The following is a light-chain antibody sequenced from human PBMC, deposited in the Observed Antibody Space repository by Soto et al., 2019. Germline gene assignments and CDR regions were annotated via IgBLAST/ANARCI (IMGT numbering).Light chain of an antibody. Sequence: QSALTQPPSASGSPGQSVTISCTGTSSDVGSYNYVSWYQQHPGKVPKPMVYEVNKRPSGVPDRFSGSKSGNTASLTFSGLQAEDEADYYCSSYAGGNNVFGTGTKLTVL. CDR2: EVN. CDR3: SSYAGGNNV. J-gene: IGLJ1*01. V-gene: IGLV2-8*01. CDR1: SSDVGSYNY.